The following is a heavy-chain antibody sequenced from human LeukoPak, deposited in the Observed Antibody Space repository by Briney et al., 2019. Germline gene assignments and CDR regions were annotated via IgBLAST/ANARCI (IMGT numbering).Heavy chain of an antibody. J-gene: IGHJ4*02. V-gene: IGHV1-69*05. D-gene: IGHD3-16*02. Sequence: SVTVSCKASGGTFSSYAISWVRQAPGQGLEWMGGIIPIFGTANYAQKFQGRVTIATDESTSTAYMELSRLRSEDTAVYYCASCPVWGSYRYDFFDYWGQGTLVTVSS. CDR3: ASCPVWGSYRYDFFDY. CDR1: GGTFSSYA. CDR2: IIPIFGTA.